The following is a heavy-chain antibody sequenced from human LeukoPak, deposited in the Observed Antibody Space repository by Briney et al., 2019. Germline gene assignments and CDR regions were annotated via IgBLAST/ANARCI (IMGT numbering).Heavy chain of an antibody. CDR3: ARAFRGGSSGWYGY. Sequence: GASVKVSCKASGYTFTGYYMHWVRQAPGQGLEWMGRINPNSGGTNYAQKLQGRVTMTTDTSTSTAYMELRSLRSDDTAVYYCARAFRGGSSGWYGYWGQGTLVTVSS. V-gene: IGHV1-2*06. D-gene: IGHD6-19*01. CDR1: GYTFTGYY. CDR2: INPNSGGT. J-gene: IGHJ4*02.